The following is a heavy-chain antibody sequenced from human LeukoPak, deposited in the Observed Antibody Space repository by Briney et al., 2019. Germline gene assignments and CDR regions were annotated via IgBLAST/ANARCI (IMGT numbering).Heavy chain of an antibody. CDR3: ARGRRLGVVVPAAGIRWFDP. J-gene: IGHJ5*02. CDR2: INHSGST. D-gene: IGHD2-2*01. V-gene: IGHV4-34*01. CDR1: GGSFSGYY. Sequence: PSETLSLTCAVYGGSFSGYYWSWIRQPPGKGPEWIGEINHSGSTNYNPSLKSRVTISVDTSKNQFSLKLSSVTAADTAVYYCARGRRLGVVVPAAGIRWFDPWGQGTLVTVSS.